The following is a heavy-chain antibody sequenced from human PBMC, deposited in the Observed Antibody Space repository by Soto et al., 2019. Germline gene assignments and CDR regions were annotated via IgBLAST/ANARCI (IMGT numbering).Heavy chain of an antibody. CDR3: ARARIAAAARLDY. CDR2: INHSGST. CDR1: GGSFSGYY. Sequence: QVQLQQWGAGLLKPSETLSLTCAVYGGSFSGYYWSWIRQPPGKGLEWIGEINHSGSTNYNPSLKSRVTISVDTSKNQFSLKLSSVTAADTAVYYCARARIAAAARLDYWGQGTLVTASS. V-gene: IGHV4-34*01. J-gene: IGHJ4*02. D-gene: IGHD6-13*01.